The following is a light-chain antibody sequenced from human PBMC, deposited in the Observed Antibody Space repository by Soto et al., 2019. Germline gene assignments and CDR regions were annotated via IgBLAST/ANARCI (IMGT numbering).Light chain of an antibody. J-gene: IGKJ5*01. V-gene: IGKV3-20*01. CDR1: QSVSSSY. CDR2: GAS. CDR3: QQYGSSPPIT. Sequence: EIVLTQSPGTLCLSPGERATLAGRASQSVSSSYLAWYQQKPGQAPRLLIYGASSRATGIPDRFSGSGSGTDFTLTISRLEPEDFAVYYCQQYGSSPPITFGQGTRLEIK.